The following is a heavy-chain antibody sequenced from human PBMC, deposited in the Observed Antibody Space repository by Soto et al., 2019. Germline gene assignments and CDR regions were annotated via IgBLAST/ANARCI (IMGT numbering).Heavy chain of an antibody. D-gene: IGHD4-17*01. V-gene: IGHV3-30*18. J-gene: IGHJ6*03. Sequence: GGSLRVSCAASGFTFSSYGMHWVRQAPGNGLEWVAVISYDGSNKYYADSVRGRFTISRDNSKNTLYLQMNSLRAEDTAVYYCAKDPYGDYAYYYYYMDVWGKGTTVTVSS. CDR1: GFTFSSYG. CDR2: ISYDGSNK. CDR3: AKDPYGDYAYYYYYMDV.